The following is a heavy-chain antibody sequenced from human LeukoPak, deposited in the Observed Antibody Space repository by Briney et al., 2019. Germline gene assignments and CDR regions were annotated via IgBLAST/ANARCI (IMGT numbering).Heavy chain of an antibody. CDR3: ARHSSSYYDFWSGYYTGMSGDAFDI. D-gene: IGHD3-3*01. CDR1: GYSFTSYW. Sequence: GESLKISCKGSGYSFTSYWIGWLRQMAGKGLEWRGIIYPGDSDTRYSPSFQGQVTISADKSISTAYLQWSSLKASDTAMYYCARHSSSYYDFWSGYYTGMSGDAFDIWGQGTMVTVSS. V-gene: IGHV5-51*01. CDR2: IYPGDSDT. J-gene: IGHJ3*02.